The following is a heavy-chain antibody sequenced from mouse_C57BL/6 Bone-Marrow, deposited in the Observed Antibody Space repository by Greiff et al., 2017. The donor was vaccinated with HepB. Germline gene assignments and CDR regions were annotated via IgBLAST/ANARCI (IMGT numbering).Heavy chain of an antibody. CDR3: ARFSSNYYAMDY. V-gene: IGHV1-59*01. Sequence: QVQLQQPGAELVRPGTSVKLSCKASGYTFTSYWMHWVKQRPGQGLEWIGGIDPSDSYTNYNQKFKGKATLTVDTSSSTAYMQLSSLTSEDSAVYYCARFSSNYYAMDYWGQGTSVTVSS. CDR2: IDPSDSYT. J-gene: IGHJ4*01. CDR1: GYTFTSYW. D-gene: IGHD2-5*01.